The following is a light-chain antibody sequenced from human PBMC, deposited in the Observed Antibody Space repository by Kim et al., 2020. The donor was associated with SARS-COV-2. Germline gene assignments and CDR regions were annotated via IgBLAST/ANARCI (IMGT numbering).Light chain of an antibody. V-gene: IGKV3-15*01. CDR3: QQYNNWPGVT. CDR1: QSVSSN. J-gene: IGKJ3*01. Sequence: SPRERATPSCRASQSVSSNLAWYQQKPGQAPRLLIYGASTRATGIPARFSGIGSGTEFTLTISSLQSEDFAVYYCQQYNNWPGVTFGPGTKVDIK. CDR2: GAS.